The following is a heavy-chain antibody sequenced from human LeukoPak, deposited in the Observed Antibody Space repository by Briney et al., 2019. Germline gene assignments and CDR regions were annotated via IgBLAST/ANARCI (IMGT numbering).Heavy chain of an antibody. CDR2: IRYDGSDK. CDR1: GFTFSRHG. D-gene: IGHD2-15*01. V-gene: IGHV3-30*02. CDR3: AKGFYYCSDGCPQYYYYMDV. J-gene: IGHJ6*03. Sequence: GGSLRLSCAASGFTFSRHGMHGVRQAPGKGLEWVAVIRYDGSDKYYADSVKGRFTISRDNSENTLYLQMNSLTPEDTAVYYCAKGFYYCSDGCPQYYYYMDVWGKGTTVIVSS.